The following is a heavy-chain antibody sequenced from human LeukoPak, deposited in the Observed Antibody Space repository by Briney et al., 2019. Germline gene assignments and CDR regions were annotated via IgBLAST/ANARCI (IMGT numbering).Heavy chain of an antibody. CDR3: ARVDIVATIPDY. CDR2: IYYSGST. V-gene: IGHV4-39*07. J-gene: IGHJ4*02. Sequence: SETLSLTCTVSGGSISSSSYYWGWIRQPPGKGLECIGSIYYSGSTYYNPSLKSRVTISVDTSKNQFSLKLSSVTAADTAVYYCARVDIVATIPDYWGQGTLVTVSS. D-gene: IGHD5-12*01. CDR1: GGSISSSSYY.